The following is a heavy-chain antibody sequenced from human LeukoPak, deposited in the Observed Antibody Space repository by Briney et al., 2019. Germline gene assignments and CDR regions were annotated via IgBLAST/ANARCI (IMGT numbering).Heavy chain of an antibody. D-gene: IGHD4-17*01. CDR1: GFSLSTSGMR. J-gene: IGHJ3*02. Sequence: SGPALAKPTQTLTLTCTFSGFSLSTSGMRVSWIRQPPGKALEWLARIDWDDDKFYSTSLKTRLTISKDTSKNQVVLTMTNMDPVDTATYYCARIFGYGDYGDAFDIWGQGTMVTVSS. CDR2: IDWDDDK. CDR3: ARIFGYGDYGDAFDI. V-gene: IGHV2-70*04.